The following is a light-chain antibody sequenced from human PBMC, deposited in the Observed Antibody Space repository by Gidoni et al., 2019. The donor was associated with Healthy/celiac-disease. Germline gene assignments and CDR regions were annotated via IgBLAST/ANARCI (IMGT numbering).Light chain of an antibody. CDR2: DAS. Sequence: EIVLTQSPATLSLSPGDRATLSCRASQSVSSYLAWYQQKPGQAPRLLIYDASNRATGIPARFSGSGSGTDFTLTISSLEPEDFAVYYCQQRSNWPPGCSFGQGTKLEIK. CDR3: QQRSNWPPGCS. CDR1: QSVSSY. V-gene: IGKV3-11*01. J-gene: IGKJ2*04.